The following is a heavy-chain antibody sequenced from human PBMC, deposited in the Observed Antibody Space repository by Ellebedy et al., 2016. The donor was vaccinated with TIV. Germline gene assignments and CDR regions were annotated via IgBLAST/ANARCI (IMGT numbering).Heavy chain of an antibody. CDR3: AKGTLPVPATCLDY. V-gene: IGHV3-11*01. CDR2: IGSSGSPI. D-gene: IGHD6-19*01. Sequence: GESLKISCAASGLSISGHFMSWFRQAPGKGPECVSYIGSSGSPIFYADSVKGRFTISRDNAKNSLSLQMNSLTAEDTALYYCAKGTLPVPATCLDYWGQGTLVTVSS. J-gene: IGHJ4*02. CDR1: GLSISGHF.